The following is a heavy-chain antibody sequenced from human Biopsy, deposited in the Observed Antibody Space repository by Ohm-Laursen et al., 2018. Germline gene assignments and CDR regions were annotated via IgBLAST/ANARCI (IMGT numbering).Heavy chain of an antibody. Sequence: GTLSLTCPVSGGFVSSNVAYWAWIRQPPGKGLESIGSIFYSGITYYNPSLQSRVTMSVDTSKNQFSLNLTSLTAADTAVYYCARHPTGFWFDPWGRGTLVIVSS. CDR1: GGFVSSNVAY. J-gene: IGHJ5*02. CDR3: ARHPTGFWFDP. V-gene: IGHV4-39*01. CDR2: IFYSGIT.